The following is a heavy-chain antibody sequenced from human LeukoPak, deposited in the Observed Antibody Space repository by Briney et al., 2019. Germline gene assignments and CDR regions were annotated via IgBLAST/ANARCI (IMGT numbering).Heavy chain of an antibody. D-gene: IGHD2-15*01. J-gene: IGHJ6*03. Sequence: SETLSLTCTVSGGSISSYYWSWIRQPPGKGLEWIGYIYYSGSTNYNPSLKSRVTISVDTSKNQFSLKLSSVTAADTAVYYCARDSRAAYMDVWGKGTTVIVSS. CDR2: IYYSGST. CDR1: GGSISSYY. CDR3: ARDSRAAYMDV. V-gene: IGHV4-59*12.